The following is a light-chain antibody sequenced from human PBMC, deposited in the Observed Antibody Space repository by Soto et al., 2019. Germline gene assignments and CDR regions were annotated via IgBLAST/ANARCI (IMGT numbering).Light chain of an antibody. CDR2: AVS. J-gene: IGKJ1*01. V-gene: IGKV3-15*01. Sequence: EIVMTQSPGTLSSSPGERATLSCRASQSVSSTLAWYQQKPGQAPRLLIYAVSTRATGIPARFSGSGSGTEFTLTISSLQSEDFAVYYCQQYNKWPLTFGQGAKVEIK. CDR1: QSVSST. CDR3: QQYNKWPLT.